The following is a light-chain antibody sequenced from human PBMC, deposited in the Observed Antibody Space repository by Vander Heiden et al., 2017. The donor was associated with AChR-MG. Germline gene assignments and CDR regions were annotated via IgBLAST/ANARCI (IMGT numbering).Light chain of an antibody. CDR1: SSDVGGFDY. CDR2: DVY. Sequence: QSALTQPRSVSGSPGQSVTISCTGTSSDVGGFDYVSWYQQQHPGKAPKLLIYDVYKRPSGVPDRFSGSKSGNTASLTISGLQADDEADYYCCSYVGSFSYVFGTGTKVTVL. CDR3: CSYVGSFSYV. V-gene: IGLV2-11*01. J-gene: IGLJ1*01.